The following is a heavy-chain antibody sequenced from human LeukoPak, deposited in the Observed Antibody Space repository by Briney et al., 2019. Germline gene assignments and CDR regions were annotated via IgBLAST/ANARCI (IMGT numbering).Heavy chain of an antibody. CDR1: GYTFASYP. CDR3: ARGYDYGDYVGDFDY. D-gene: IGHD4-17*01. Sequence: ASVKVSCKASGYTFASYPISWVRQAPGQGLEWMGWITTYNGNTHYAQKLQGRVTMTTETSTSTAYMDLRGLRSDDTAVYYCARGYDYGDYVGDFDYWGQGTLVTVSS. J-gene: IGHJ4*02. CDR2: ITTYNGNT. V-gene: IGHV1-18*01.